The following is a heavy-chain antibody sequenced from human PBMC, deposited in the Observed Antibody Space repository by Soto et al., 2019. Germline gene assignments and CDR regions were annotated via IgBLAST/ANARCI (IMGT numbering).Heavy chain of an antibody. J-gene: IGHJ5*02. CDR1: GFSLSNAGMG. CDR3: AQTEDGGRSRTPAGWFDA. CDR2: IFSNDER. V-gene: IGHV2-26*01. D-gene: IGHD2-15*01. Sequence: QVTLKESGPVLVKPTETLTLTCTVSGFSLSNAGMGVSWIRQPPGKALEWLAHIFSNDERRFSTSLNNRLTISKDTFNSQVVLIMTNIDPVDTATYYCAQTEDGGRSRTPAGWFDAWGQGTLVTVSS.